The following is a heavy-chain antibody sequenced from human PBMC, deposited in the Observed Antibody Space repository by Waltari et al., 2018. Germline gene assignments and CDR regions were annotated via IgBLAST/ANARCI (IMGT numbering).Heavy chain of an antibody. J-gene: IGHJ4*02. CDR1: GFSISKYA. CDR3: ARGGSDRAPLDY. CDR2: TSPDGFNK. V-gene: IGHV3-30*15. D-gene: IGHD1-1*01. Sequence: QVQLVESGGGVVQSGRSLRLSCAASGFSISKYAVHWVRQAPGKGLEWVGVTSPDGFNKYYADSVQGRFTISRDRSLQMSALRSEDTAVYYCARGGSDRAPLDYWGRGTLVTVSS.